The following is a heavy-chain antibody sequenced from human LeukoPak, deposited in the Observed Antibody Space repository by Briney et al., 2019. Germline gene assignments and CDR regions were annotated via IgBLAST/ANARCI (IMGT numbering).Heavy chain of an antibody. V-gene: IGHV4-34*01. J-gene: IGHJ4*02. D-gene: IGHD6-13*01. CDR1: GGSFSGYY. Sequence: SETLSLTCAVYGGSFSGYYWCWIRQPPGKGLEWIGEINHSGSTNYNPSLKSRVTISVDTSKNQFSLKLSSVTAADTAVYYCARGIRIYSSSFYYFDYWGQGTLVTVSS. CDR3: ARGIRIYSSSFYYFDY. CDR2: INHSGST.